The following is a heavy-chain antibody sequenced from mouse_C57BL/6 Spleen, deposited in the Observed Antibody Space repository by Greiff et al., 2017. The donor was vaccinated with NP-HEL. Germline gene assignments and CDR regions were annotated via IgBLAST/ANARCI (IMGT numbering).Heavy chain of an antibody. CDR2: INYDGSST. CDR3: ARVSYYYGSSYDWYFDV. CDR1: GFTFSDYY. D-gene: IGHD1-1*01. V-gene: IGHV5-16*01. J-gene: IGHJ1*03. Sequence: DVMLVESEGGLVQPGSSMKLSCTASGFTFSDYYMAWVRQVPEKGLEWVANINYDGSSTYYLDSLKSRFIISRDNAKNILYLQMSSLKSEDTATYYCARVSYYYGSSYDWYFDVWGTGTTVTVSS.